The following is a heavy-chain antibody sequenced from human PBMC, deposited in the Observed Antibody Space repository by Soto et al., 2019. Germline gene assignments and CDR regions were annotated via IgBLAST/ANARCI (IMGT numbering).Heavy chain of an antibody. CDR2: IYYSGST. CDR3: ARHFHYDFWSGRTLGFDY. D-gene: IGHD3-3*01. J-gene: IGHJ4*02. Sequence: LSETLSLTCTVSGGSISSYYWSWIRQPPGKGLEWIGYIYYSGSTNYNPSLKSRVTISVDTSKNQFSLKLSSVTAADTAVYYCARHFHYDFWSGRTLGFDYWGQGTLVTVSS. V-gene: IGHV4-59*08. CDR1: GGSISSYY.